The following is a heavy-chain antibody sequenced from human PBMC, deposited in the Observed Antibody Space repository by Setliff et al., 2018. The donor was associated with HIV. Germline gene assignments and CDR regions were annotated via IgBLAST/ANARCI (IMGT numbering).Heavy chain of an antibody. CDR3: ARDDDIGRFDY. CDR2: IKEDGSEK. J-gene: IGHJ4*02. CDR1: GFTFRSYW. D-gene: IGHD5-12*01. V-gene: IGHV3-7*03. Sequence: GSLRLSCAASGFTFRSYWLSWVRQAPGKGLEWVASIKEDGSEKYYVDSVKGRFTISRDNAKNSLYLQMNSLRAEDTAFYYCARDDDIGRFDYWGQGTLVTVSS.